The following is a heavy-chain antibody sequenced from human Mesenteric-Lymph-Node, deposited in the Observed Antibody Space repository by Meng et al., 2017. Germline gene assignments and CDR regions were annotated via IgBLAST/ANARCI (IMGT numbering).Heavy chain of an antibody. CDR3: AREVGYCSSTSCLAGHYYYYGMDV. CDR2: IIPILGIA. Sequence: ASVKVSCKASGYTFTSYGISWVRQAPGQGLEWMGRIIPILGIANYAQKLQGRVTMTTDTSTSTAYMELRSLRSDDAAVYYCAREVGYCSSTSCLAGHYYYYGMDVWGQGTTVTVSS. J-gene: IGHJ6*02. V-gene: IGHV1-18*01. D-gene: IGHD2-2*01. CDR1: GYTFTSYG.